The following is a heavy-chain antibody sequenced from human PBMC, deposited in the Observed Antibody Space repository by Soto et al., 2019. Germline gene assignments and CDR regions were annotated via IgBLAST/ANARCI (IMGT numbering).Heavy chain of an antibody. D-gene: IGHD3-22*01. J-gene: IGHJ4*02. CDR1: GYTFTNYA. CDR2: INAGNGNT. V-gene: IGHV1-3*01. Sequence: ASVKVSCKASGYTFTNYATHWVRQAPGQGLEWMGWINAGNGNTKYSQKFQGRVTITRDTSASTAYMELSSLRSEDTAVYSCARADYYDIHDYWGQGTLVTVPQ. CDR3: ARADYYDIHDY.